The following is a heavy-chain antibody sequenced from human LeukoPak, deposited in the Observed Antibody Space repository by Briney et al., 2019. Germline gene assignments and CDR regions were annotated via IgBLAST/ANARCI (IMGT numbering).Heavy chain of an antibody. CDR3: ARGRYCSSTSCQDFDY. CDR1: GFTFNNHW. CDR2: IMQDGSEK. Sequence: GGCLRLSCAASGFTFNNHWMSWVRQAPGKGLEWVATIMQDGSEKYYVDSVKDRFTISRDNAKNSLYLQMNSLRAEDTAVYYCARGRYCSSTSCQDFDYWGQGTLVTVSS. J-gene: IGHJ4*02. V-gene: IGHV3-7*04. D-gene: IGHD2-2*01.